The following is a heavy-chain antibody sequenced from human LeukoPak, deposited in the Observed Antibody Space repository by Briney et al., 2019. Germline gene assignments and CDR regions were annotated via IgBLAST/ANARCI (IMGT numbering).Heavy chain of an antibody. CDR1: GFTFSSYG. V-gene: IGHV3-30*03. D-gene: IGHD6-19*01. Sequence: PGRSLRLSCAASGFTFSSYGMHWVRQAPGKGLEWVAVISYDGSNKYYADSVKGRFTISRGNSKNTLYVQMKSLRAEDTAVYYCARDNAGSGWAVNWFDPWGQGTLVTVSS. CDR3: ARDNAGSGWAVNWFDP. J-gene: IGHJ5*02. CDR2: ISYDGSNK.